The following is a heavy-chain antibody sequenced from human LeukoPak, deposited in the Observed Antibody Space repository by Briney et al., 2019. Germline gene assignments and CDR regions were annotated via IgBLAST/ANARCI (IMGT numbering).Heavy chain of an antibody. CDR1: GFTVNSNY. CDR2: IYPGGNT. J-gene: IGHJ4*02. Sequence: GGSLRLSCAASGFTVNSNYMTWVRQAPGKGLEWVSVIYPGGNTYYADSVKGRFTISRDNAKNSLYLQMNSLRAEDTAVYYCARDDCSGGSCYTYFDYWGQGTLVTVSS. V-gene: IGHV3-53*01. CDR3: ARDDCSGGSCYTYFDY. D-gene: IGHD2-15*01.